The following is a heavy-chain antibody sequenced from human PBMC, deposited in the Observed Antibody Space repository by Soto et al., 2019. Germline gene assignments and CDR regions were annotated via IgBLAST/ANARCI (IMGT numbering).Heavy chain of an antibody. Sequence: QVQLVQSGAEVKKPGASVKVSCKASGGTFSSYAISWVRQAPGQGLEWMGGIIPILGTANYAQKFQGRVTLTADDPSSTAYMGLSSRRSEDTAVYYCARWTMGGLFSYYYRIDVWGQGTTVTVSS. CDR3: ARWTMGGLFSYYYRIDV. CDR1: GGTFSSYA. CDR2: IIPILGTA. J-gene: IGHJ6*02. V-gene: IGHV1-69*12. D-gene: IGHD6-25*01.